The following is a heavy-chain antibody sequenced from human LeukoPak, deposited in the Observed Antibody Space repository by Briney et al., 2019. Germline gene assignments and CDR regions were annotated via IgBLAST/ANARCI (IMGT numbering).Heavy chain of an antibody. D-gene: IGHD6-19*01. Sequence: GGSLRLSCAASGFTFSSYNMNWVRQAPGKGLEWVSSISSSSSYIYYADSVKGRFTISRDNAKNSLYLQMNSLRVEDRAVYYCARAPTFSGWFDYWGQGTLVTVSS. J-gene: IGHJ4*02. CDR1: GFTFSSYN. V-gene: IGHV3-21*01. CDR3: ARAPTFSGWFDY. CDR2: ISSSSSYI.